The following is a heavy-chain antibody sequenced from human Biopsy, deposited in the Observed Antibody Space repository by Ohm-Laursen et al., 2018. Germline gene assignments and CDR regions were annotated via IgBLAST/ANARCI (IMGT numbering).Heavy chain of an antibody. CDR1: GYTFTSYD. J-gene: IGHJ6*02. V-gene: IGHV1-8*01. D-gene: IGHD3-10*01. Sequence: ASVKVSCKASGYTFTSYDINWVRQATGQGLEWMGWMNPNSGNTDYAQKFQGRVTMTRNTSISTAYMELNSLRSEDTAVYYCARGSFWFGGNYYYYGMDLWGQGTMVSVSS. CDR3: ARGSFWFGGNYYYYGMDL. CDR2: MNPNSGNT.